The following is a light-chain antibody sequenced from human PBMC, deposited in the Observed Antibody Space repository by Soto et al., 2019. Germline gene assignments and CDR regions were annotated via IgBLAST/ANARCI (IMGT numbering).Light chain of an antibody. Sequence: QSALTQPASASGSPGQSITISCTGTSSDVGGYDYVSWYQQHPGKAPKLMIYEVSNRPSGVANRFSGSKSGNTASLTTSGLQAEDEADYCCRSATSNSTRVFGGGTKLTVL. J-gene: IGLJ2*01. CDR3: RSATSNSTRV. V-gene: IGLV2-14*01. CDR1: SSDVGGYDY. CDR2: EVS.